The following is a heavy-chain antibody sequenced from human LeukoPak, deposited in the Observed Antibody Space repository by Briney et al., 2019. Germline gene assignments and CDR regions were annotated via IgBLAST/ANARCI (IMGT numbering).Heavy chain of an antibody. Sequence: GASVKVSCKAFGYTFTGYYMHWVRQAPGQGLEWMGWINPNSGGTNYAQKFQGRVTMTRDTSISTAYMELSRLRSDDTAVYYCATTILGYCSGGSCYRPWFDPWGQGTLVTVSS. V-gene: IGHV1-2*02. D-gene: IGHD2-15*01. CDR2: INPNSGGT. CDR3: ATTILGYCSGGSCYRPWFDP. CDR1: GYTFTGYY. J-gene: IGHJ5*02.